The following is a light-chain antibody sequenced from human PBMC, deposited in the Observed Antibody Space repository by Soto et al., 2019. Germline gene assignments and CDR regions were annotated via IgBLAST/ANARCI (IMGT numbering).Light chain of an antibody. CDR1: QSVRSN. CDR3: QQYNNWPPLT. J-gene: IGKJ4*01. Sequence: EIVMTQSPGTLSVSPGERATLSCSASQSVRSNLAWYQQKPGQAPRLLIYGASTRATGIPVRFSGSGSGTEFTLTISSLQSEDFAVYYCQQYNNWPPLTFGGGTKVEIK. V-gene: IGKV3-15*01. CDR2: GAS.